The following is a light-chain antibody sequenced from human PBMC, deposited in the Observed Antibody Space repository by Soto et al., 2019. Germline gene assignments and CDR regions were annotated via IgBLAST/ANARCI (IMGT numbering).Light chain of an antibody. Sequence: EVVMTQSPLSLPVTLGQPASISCRSSQRLVHSNGNTFLTWFQQRPGQSPRRLIYKVSIRDSGVSDRFSGSGSGTDFTLKISRVEAEDVGVYYCMQGTYAPKTFGQGTKVDIK. CDR3: MQGTYAPKT. V-gene: IGKV2-30*02. J-gene: IGKJ1*01. CDR2: KVS. CDR1: QRLVHSNGNTF.